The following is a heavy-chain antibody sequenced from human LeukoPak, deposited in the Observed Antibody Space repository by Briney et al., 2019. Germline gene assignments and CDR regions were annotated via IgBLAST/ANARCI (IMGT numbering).Heavy chain of an antibody. D-gene: IGHD3-22*01. Sequence: ASVKISCKASGYTFSNYFLYWVRQAPGQGLEWMGIINPSAGSTSYAQKFQGRVTMTRDTSTSTVYMQLSSLRSEDTAVYYCARAYYYDSSGYYPGGGYWGQGTLVTVSS. CDR2: INPSAGST. V-gene: IGHV1-46*01. CDR1: GYTFSNYF. CDR3: ARAYYYDSSGYYPGGGY. J-gene: IGHJ4*02.